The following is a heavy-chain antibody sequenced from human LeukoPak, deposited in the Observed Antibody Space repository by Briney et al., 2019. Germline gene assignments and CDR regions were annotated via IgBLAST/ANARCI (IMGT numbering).Heavy chain of an antibody. Sequence: GESLKISRKGSGYSFTSYWIGWVRQMPGKGLEWMGIIYPGDSDTRYSPSFQGQVTISADKSISTAYLQWSSLKASDTAMYYCARRVAAAGTPFDYWGQGTLVTVSS. V-gene: IGHV5-51*01. J-gene: IGHJ4*02. CDR3: ARRVAAAGTPFDY. D-gene: IGHD6-13*01. CDR1: GYSFTSYW. CDR2: IYPGDSDT.